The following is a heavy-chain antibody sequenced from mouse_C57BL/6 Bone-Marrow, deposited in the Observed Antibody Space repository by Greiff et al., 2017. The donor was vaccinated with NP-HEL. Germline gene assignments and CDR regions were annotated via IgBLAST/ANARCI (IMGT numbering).Heavy chain of an antibody. V-gene: IGHV5-9*01. CDR1: GFTFSSYT. CDR2: LSGGGGNT. J-gene: IGHJ2*01. CDR3: AKKGETPFDY. Sequence: EVMLVESGGGLVKPGGSLKLSCAASGFTFSSYTMSWVRQTPEKRLEWVATLSGGGGNTYYPDSVKGRFTISSDNAKHTLYLQMSSLRSEVTALYYCAKKGETPFDYWGQGTTLTVSS.